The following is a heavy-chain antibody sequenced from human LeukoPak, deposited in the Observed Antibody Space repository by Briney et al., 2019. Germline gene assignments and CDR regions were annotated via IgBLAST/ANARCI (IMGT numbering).Heavy chain of an antibody. CDR1: GFTLSSYS. CDR3: AKEGLVFFYYYYMDV. V-gene: IGHV3-30*18. CDR2: ISYDGSNK. J-gene: IGHJ6*03. D-gene: IGHD3/OR15-3a*01. Sequence: GVSQRLSCAASGFTLSSYSMHWVPQAPGRGLEGVIVISYDGSNKYYADSVQGRFTISRDNSKNTLYLQMNSLRAEDTAVYYCAKEGLVFFYYYYMDVWGKGTTVTVSS.